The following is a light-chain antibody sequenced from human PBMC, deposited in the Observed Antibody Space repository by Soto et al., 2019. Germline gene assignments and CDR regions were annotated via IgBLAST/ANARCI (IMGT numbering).Light chain of an antibody. Sequence: EVVMTQSPATLSVSPGERATLSCRASQSVSNNLAWYQQKPGQAPRLLIYGAFIRATGIPARFSGGGAATEFTLTISSLQSEDFAVYYCQQYNNWPPNTFGQGTRLEIK. CDR2: GAF. J-gene: IGKJ5*01. CDR1: QSVSNN. CDR3: QQYNNWPPNT. V-gene: IGKV3-15*01.